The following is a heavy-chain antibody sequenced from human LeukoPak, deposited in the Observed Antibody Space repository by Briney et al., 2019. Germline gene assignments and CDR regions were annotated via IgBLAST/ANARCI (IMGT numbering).Heavy chain of an antibody. Sequence: ASVKVSCKASGYTFTNYYIHWVRQAPGQGLECMGIINPSGGSTSYAQKFQGRVTMTRDMSTSTAYMELSRLRSDDTAVYYCARDHSNDFWSGSGPLYYMDVWGKGTTVTVSS. V-gene: IGHV1-46*01. CDR2: INPSGGST. D-gene: IGHD3-3*01. CDR3: ARDHSNDFWSGSGPLYYMDV. J-gene: IGHJ6*03. CDR1: GYTFTNYY.